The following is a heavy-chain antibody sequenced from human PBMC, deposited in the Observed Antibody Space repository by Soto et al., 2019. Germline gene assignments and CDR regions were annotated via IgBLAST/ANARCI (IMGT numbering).Heavy chain of an antibody. D-gene: IGHD2-15*01. Sequence: GGSLRLSCAASGFTFSSYGMHWVRQAPGKGLEWVAVIWYDGSNKYYADSVKGRFTISRDNSKNTLYLQMNSLRVEDTAVYYCARAVGGSCSSCSCIVYSYYDHIDAWGKGTTVPVSS. CDR1: GFTFSSYG. CDR3: ARAVGGSCSSCSCIVYSYYDHIDA. J-gene: IGHJ6*03. CDR2: IWYDGSNK. V-gene: IGHV3-33*01.